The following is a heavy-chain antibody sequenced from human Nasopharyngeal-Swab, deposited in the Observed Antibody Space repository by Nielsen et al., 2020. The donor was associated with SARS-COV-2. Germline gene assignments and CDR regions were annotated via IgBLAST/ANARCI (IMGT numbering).Heavy chain of an antibody. CDR3: AKDLRGPYFF. CDR2: ISGSGDISGSGGST. J-gene: IGHJ4*02. V-gene: IGHV3-23*01. D-gene: IGHD2/OR15-2a*01. CDR1: GYSFRTYG. Sequence: GGSLRLSCVASGYSFRTYGMSWVRQAPGKGLDWVAAISGSGDISGSGGSTYYADSVKGRFTISRDNSKNTLSLQMNGLGAEDTAVYYCAKDLRGPYFFWGQGTLVTVSS.